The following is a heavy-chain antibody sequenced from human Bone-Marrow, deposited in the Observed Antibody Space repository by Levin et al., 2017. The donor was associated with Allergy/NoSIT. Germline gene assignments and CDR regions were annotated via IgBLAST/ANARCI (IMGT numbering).Heavy chain of an antibody. V-gene: IGHV1-69*04. CDR1: GGTFSSYT. CDR2: IIPILGIA. J-gene: IGHJ4*02. CDR3: ARDQGSGWTDY. Sequence: SVKVSCKASGGTFSSYTISWVRQAPGQGLEWMGRIIPILGIANYAQKFQGRVTITADKSTSTAYMELSSLRSEDTAVYYCARDQGSGWTDYWGQGTLVTVSS. D-gene: IGHD6-19*01.